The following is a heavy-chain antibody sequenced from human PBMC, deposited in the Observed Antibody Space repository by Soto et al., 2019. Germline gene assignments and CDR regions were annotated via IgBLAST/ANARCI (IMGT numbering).Heavy chain of an antibody. D-gene: IGHD3-16*01. CDR3: TKRHTYNYNNHAFSGLDS. J-gene: IGHJ1*01. CDR1: GFTFSSYA. V-gene: IGHV3-23*01. CDR2: LSGGAGSP. Sequence: PGGSLRLSCVASGFTFSSYAMTWVRQAPGKGLEWVSALSGGAGSPSYADSVKGRFTISRDNSKNTRYLHMSSLIDDDTVSYFCTKRHTYNYNNHAFSGLDSRGQ.